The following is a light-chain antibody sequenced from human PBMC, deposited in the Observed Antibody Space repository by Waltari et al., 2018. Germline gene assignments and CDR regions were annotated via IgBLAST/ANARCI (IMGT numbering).Light chain of an antibody. CDR1: SRDVGSYDL. J-gene: IGLJ3*02. Sequence: QSALTQSASVSGSPGQSITISCTGTSRDVGSYDLVSWYQQLPGRAPTLILFGVGKVPSGISVHFSGPKSVNTASLTISGLQSEDEAHYYCSSYTQSRTRVFGGGTKVTVL. CDR2: GVG. V-gene: IGLV2-23*02. CDR3: SSYTQSRTRV.